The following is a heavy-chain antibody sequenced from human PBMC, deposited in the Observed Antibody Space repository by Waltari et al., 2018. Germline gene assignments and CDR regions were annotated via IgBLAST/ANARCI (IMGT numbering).Heavy chain of an antibody. Sequence: EVQLVESGGGLVKPGGSLRLSCAASGFTFSSYSMNWVRQAPGKGLEWVSSISSSSSYIYYADSVKGRFTISRDNAKNSLYLQMNSLRAEDTAVYYCARDHTEPYGYYYYYMDVWGKGTTVTVSS. D-gene: IGHD2-8*01. CDR1: GFTFSSYS. CDR2: ISSSSSYI. J-gene: IGHJ6*03. CDR3: ARDHTEPYGYYYYYMDV. V-gene: IGHV3-21*01.